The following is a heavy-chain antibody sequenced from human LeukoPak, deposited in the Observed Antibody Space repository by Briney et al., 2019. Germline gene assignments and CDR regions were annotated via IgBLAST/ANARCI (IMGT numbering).Heavy chain of an antibody. CDR2: MNPNSGNT. D-gene: IGHD2-15*01. CDR3: ARGRGTSGSNRDFYYYYYMDV. V-gene: IGHV1-8*03. J-gene: IGHJ6*03. Sequence: GASVKVSCKASGYTFTSYDINWVRQATGQGLEWMGWMNPNSGNTGYAQKFQGRVTITRNTSISTAYMELSSLRHDDLAVYYCARGRGTSGSNRDFYYYYYMDVWGKGTTVTVSS. CDR1: GYTFTSYD.